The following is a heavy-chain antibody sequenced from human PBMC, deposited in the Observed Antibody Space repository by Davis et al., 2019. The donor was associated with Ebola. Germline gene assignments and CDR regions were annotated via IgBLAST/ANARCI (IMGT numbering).Heavy chain of an antibody. CDR3: ARITAIGYYYYGVDV. J-gene: IGHJ6*02. CDR2: IDWHDDR. CDR1: GFSLSTSGMS. V-gene: IGHV2-70*11. D-gene: IGHD3-16*01. Sequence: SGPTLVKPSQTLTLTCTFSGFSLSTSGMSVSWIRQPPGKALEWLARIDWHDDRYYSTSLKTRLTISKDTSKKQVVLTMTNMDPVDTATYYCARITAIGYYYYGVDVWGQGATVTVSS.